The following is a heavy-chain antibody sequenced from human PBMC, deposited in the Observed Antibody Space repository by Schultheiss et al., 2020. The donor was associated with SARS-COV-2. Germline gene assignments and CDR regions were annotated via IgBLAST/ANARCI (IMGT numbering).Heavy chain of an antibody. D-gene: IGHD1-26*01. CDR1: GFIFSNFW. CDR2: ISGSGGST. V-gene: IGHV3-23*01. J-gene: IGHJ4*02. CDR3: TSPTSGSYYFDY. Sequence: GGSLRLSCAASGFIFSNFWMSWVRQAPGKGLEWVSAISGSGGSTYYADSVKGRSTISRANAKNSLYLQMNSLRAENTAVYYCTSPTSGSYYFDYWGQGTLVTVSS.